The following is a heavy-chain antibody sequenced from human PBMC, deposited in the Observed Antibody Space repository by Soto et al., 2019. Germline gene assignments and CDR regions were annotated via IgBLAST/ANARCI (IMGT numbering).Heavy chain of an antibody. D-gene: IGHD3-10*01. V-gene: IGHV4-59*01. CDR1: GGSISSYY. Sequence: QVQLQESGPGLVKPSETLSLTCTVSGGSISSYYWSWIRQPPGKGLEWIGYIYYSGSTNYNPSLKSRVTISVDTSKNQFSLKLSSVTAADTAVYYCARGSGSYSPYYYYYYMVVWGKGTTVTVSS. J-gene: IGHJ6*03. CDR2: IYYSGST. CDR3: ARGSGSYSPYYYYYYMVV.